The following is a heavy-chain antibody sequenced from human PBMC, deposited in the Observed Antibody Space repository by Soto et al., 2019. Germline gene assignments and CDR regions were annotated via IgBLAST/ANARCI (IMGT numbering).Heavy chain of an antibody. D-gene: IGHD2-2*01. CDR3: ARLCSSTSCHRDY. V-gene: IGHV4-34*01. Sequence: SETLSLTCAVYGGSFSGYYWSWIRQPPGKGLEWIGEINHSGSTNYNPSLKSRVTISVDTSKNQFSLKLSSVTAADTAVYYCARLCSSTSCHRDYWGQGTLVTVSS. CDR1: GGSFSGYY. CDR2: INHSGST. J-gene: IGHJ4*02.